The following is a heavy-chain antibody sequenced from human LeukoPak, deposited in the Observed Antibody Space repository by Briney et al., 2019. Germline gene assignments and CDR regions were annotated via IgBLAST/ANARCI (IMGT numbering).Heavy chain of an antibody. CDR2: IHNSGRT. V-gene: IGHV4-59*08. Sequence: SETLSLTCSVSGGSVSSYYWSWIRQSPGKGLEWIGYIHNSGRTNYNPSLKSRVTGFVDTSKNQFSLKLSSVTAADTAVYYCARQRFLEWYFDYWGQGTLVTVSS. J-gene: IGHJ4*02. CDR1: GGSVSSYY. D-gene: IGHD3-3*01. CDR3: ARQRFLEWYFDY.